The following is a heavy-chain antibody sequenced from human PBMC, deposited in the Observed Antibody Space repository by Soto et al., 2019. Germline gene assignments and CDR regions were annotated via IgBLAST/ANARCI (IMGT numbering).Heavy chain of an antibody. CDR2: LNHSGST. V-gene: IGHV4-34*01. Sequence: QVQLQQWGAGLLKPSETLSLTCAVYGGSFSGYYWSWIRKPPGKGLEWIGELNHSGSTNYNPSLKSRVTISVDTSKNQFSLKLSAVTAADTAVYYCARADYGGNLDYFDYWGQGTLVTVSS. D-gene: IGHD4-17*01. CDR1: GGSFSGYY. J-gene: IGHJ4*02. CDR3: ARADYGGNLDYFDY.